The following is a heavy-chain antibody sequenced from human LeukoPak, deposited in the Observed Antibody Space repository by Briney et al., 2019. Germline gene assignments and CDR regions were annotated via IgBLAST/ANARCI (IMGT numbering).Heavy chain of an antibody. Sequence: GRSLRLSCTTSGFTFSDYAMTWVRQASGKGLEWVGFIRNKANGGTADYAASVKGRFTISRDDSKTIAYLQMNSLKTEDTAVYYCTRAYSTGWLGINDYWGQGALVTVSS. J-gene: IGHJ4*02. CDR2: IRNKANGGTA. CDR3: TRAYSTGWLGINDY. D-gene: IGHD6-19*01. V-gene: IGHV3-49*04. CDR1: GFTFSDYA.